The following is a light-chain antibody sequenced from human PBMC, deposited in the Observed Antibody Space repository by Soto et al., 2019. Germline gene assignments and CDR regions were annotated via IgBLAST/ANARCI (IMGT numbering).Light chain of an antibody. Sequence: QSVLTQPASASGSPGQTFTISCTGTSSDVGGYNYVSWYQQHPGKAPKLMIYDVSNRPSGVSNRFSGSKSGNTASLTISGLQAEDEADYYCSSYTSSSTLYVFGTGTKVTVL. CDR1: SSDVGGYNY. V-gene: IGLV2-14*01. CDR3: SSYTSSSTLYV. CDR2: DVS. J-gene: IGLJ1*01.